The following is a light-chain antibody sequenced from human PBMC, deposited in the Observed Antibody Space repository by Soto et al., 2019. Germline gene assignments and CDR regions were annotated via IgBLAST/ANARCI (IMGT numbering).Light chain of an antibody. CDR1: SNDFGSRNF. J-gene: IGLJ3*02. CDR2: EGT. Sequence: QSALTQPASMSGSPGQSITISCTGSSNDFGSRNFVSWYQQRPNKAPKLMIFEGTKQPSGVSDRFSASKSGYTASLTISGLRAEDEANYYCCSYAGGTTWVFGGGTQLTVL. CDR3: CSYAGGTTWV. V-gene: IGLV2-23*01.